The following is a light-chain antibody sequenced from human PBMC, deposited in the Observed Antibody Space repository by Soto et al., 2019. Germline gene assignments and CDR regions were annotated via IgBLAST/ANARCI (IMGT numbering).Light chain of an antibody. Sequence: EIVLTQSPATLSVSPGERAALSCRASQSVSNNLAWYQQKPGQPPRLLIFGASTRATGIPARFSGSGSEAEFALTISCLQSEDFAAYYCQQYNSYPLTFGGGTKVEIK. CDR1: QSVSNN. J-gene: IGKJ4*01. CDR2: GAS. CDR3: QQYNSYPLT. V-gene: IGKV3D-15*01.